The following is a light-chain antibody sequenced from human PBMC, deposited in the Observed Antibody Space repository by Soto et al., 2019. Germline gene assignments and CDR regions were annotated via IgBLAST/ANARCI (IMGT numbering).Light chain of an antibody. CDR3: SSYTSSSTLE. CDR1: ISDVGSYTR. Sequence: QSALTQPPSVSGSPGQSVTISCTGTISDVGSYTRVSWYQLPPGTAPKVLIYEVSNRPSGVSNRFSGSKSGNTASLTISGLQAEDEADYYCSSYTSSSTLEFGGGTKVTVL. V-gene: IGLV2-18*02. CDR2: EVS. J-gene: IGLJ3*02.